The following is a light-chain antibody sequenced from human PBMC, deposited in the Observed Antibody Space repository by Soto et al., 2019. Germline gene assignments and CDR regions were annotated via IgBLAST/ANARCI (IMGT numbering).Light chain of an antibody. CDR3: QQSYRTPYN. V-gene: IGKV1-39*01. CDR2: AAS. CDR1: QSIRNY. Sequence: DIQMTQSPSSLSASVGDRVTVTCRASQSIRNYLNLYQQIPGKAPNLLIYAASNLQDGVPSRFSGRGSGTDFILTISSLQPEDFAHYYCQQSYRTPYNFGHGTNLEIK. J-gene: IGKJ2*01.